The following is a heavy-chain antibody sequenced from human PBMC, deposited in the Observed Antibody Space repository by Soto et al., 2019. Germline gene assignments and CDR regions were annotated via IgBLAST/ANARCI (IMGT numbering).Heavy chain of an antibody. D-gene: IGHD6-6*01. CDR2: IWYDGSNK. CDR1: GFPFSSYG. V-gene: IGHV3-33*01. J-gene: IGHJ4*02. CDR3: AMPYGYSSSFDY. Sequence: GGSLRLSCAASGFPFSSYGMHLVRQAPSKGLEWVAVIWYDGSNKYYADSVKGRFTISRDNSKNTLYLQMNSLRAEDTAVYYCAMPYGYSSSFDYWGQGTLVTVSS.